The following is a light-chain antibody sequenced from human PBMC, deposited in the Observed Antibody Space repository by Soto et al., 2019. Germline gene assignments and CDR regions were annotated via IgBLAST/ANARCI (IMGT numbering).Light chain of an antibody. J-gene: IGKJ2*02. V-gene: IGKV1-39*01. CDR3: QQSYSTPWT. Sequence: DIQMTQSPSSLSASVGDRVTITCRASQSISSYLNWYQQKPGKAPKLLIYAASSLQSGVPSRFSGRGSGTDFTLTISSLQPEDFATYYCQQSYSTPWTFGQGTKLEIK. CDR2: AAS. CDR1: QSISSY.